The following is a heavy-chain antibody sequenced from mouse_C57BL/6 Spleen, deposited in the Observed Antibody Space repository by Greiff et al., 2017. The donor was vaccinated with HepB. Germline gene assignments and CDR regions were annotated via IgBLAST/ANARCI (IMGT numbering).Heavy chain of an antibody. CDR3: ARVNYYGSSPWFAY. CDR2: INPNNGGT. CDR1: GYTFTDYY. V-gene: IGHV1-26*01. D-gene: IGHD1-1*01. Sequence: EVQLQQSGPELVKPGASVKISCKASGYTFTDYYMNWVKQSHGKSLEWIGDINPNNGGTSYNQKFKGKATLTVDKSSSTAYMGLRSLTSEDSAVYYCARVNYYGSSPWFAYWGQGTLVTVSA. J-gene: IGHJ3*01.